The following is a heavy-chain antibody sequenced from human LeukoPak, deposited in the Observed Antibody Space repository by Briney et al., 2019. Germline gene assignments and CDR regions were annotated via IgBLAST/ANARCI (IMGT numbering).Heavy chain of an antibody. V-gene: IGHV1-8*02. CDR1: GYTFTSYD. CDR2: MNPNSGNT. Sequence: ASVKVSCKASGYTFTSYDINWVRQATGQGVEWMGWMNPNSGNTDYAQKFQGRGTITRNTSITTAYMELSSLRSEATAVSYYARAPVDGGTSEAFDYWGQGTLVTVSS. J-gene: IGHJ4*02. D-gene: IGHD4-23*01. CDR3: ARAPVDGGTSEAFDY.